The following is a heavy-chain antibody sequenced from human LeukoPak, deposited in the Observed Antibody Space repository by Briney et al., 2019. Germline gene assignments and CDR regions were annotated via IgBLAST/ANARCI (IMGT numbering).Heavy chain of an antibody. V-gene: IGHV3-33*01. CDR3: ARDPHDARIRGVIYNWFDP. Sequence: GRSLRLSCAASGFTFSSYGMHWVRQAPGKGLEWVAVIWYDGSNKYYADSVKGRFTISRDNSKNTLYLQMNSLRAEDTAVYYCARDPHDARIRGVIYNWFDPWGQGTLVTVSS. D-gene: IGHD3-10*01. J-gene: IGHJ5*02. CDR1: GFTFSSYG. CDR2: IWYDGSNK.